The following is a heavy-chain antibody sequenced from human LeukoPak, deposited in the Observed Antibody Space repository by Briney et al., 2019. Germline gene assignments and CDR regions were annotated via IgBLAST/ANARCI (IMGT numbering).Heavy chain of an antibody. CDR1: GFTFSSYA. V-gene: IGHV3-30*18. Sequence: GRSLRLSCAASGFTFSSYAMHWVRQAPGKGLEWVALISYDGSNRYYADSVKGRFTISRDNSKNTLYLQMNSLRGEDTAVYYCAKVGDNWDFDYWGQGTLVTVSS. CDR2: ISYDGSNR. J-gene: IGHJ4*02. CDR3: AKVGDNWDFDY. D-gene: IGHD1-1*01.